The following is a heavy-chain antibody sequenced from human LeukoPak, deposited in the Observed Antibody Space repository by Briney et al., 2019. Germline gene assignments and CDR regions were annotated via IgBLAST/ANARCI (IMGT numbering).Heavy chain of an antibody. J-gene: IGHJ4*02. CDR1: GYSINSAHY. D-gene: IGHD2-15*01. Sequence: SETLSLTCAVSGYSINSAHYWVWIRQPPGKGLEWIGNISQSAIASYNPSLKSRVTISVDTSKNQFSLKMTSLTAADTAVYFCARASVEHRIVAGDYFDYWGQGTLVTVSS. CDR3: ARASVEHRIVAGDYFDY. V-gene: IGHV4-38-2*01. CDR2: ISQSAIA.